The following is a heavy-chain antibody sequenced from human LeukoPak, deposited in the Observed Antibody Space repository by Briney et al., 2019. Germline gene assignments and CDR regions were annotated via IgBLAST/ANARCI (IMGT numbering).Heavy chain of an antibody. Sequence: GSLRLSCAASGFPFGDFYMSWIRQAPGKGLEWLSYISASGTTIHYEDSVHGRFTVSRDNAMSSLYLQMNSLRAEDSGVYYCARVTGRIVIFGHFDSWGQGALVSVSS. V-gene: IGHV3-11*01. CDR1: GFPFGDFY. CDR3: ARVTGRIVIFGHFDS. D-gene: IGHD3/OR15-3a*01. J-gene: IGHJ4*02. CDR2: ISASGTTI.